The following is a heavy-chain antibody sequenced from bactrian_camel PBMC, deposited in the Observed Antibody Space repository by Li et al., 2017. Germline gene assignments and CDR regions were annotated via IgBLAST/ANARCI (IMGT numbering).Heavy chain of an antibody. CDR1: GFTFNSYI. V-gene: IGHV3S40*01. Sequence: VQLVESGGGSVQAGGPLRLSCAASGFTFNSYIMNWIRQAPGKGVEWVSTISSGGGNTYYADSVKGRFTISRDNAKNTLYLQLNSLKTEDTAMYYCTVPRPPFDSIDYYNRGQGTQVTVS. D-gene: IGHD3*01. CDR2: ISSGGGNT. J-gene: IGHJ4*01.